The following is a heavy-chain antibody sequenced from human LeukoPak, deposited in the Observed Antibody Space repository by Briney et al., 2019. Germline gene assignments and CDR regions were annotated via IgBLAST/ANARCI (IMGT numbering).Heavy chain of an antibody. V-gene: IGHV3-21*01. CDR2: ISSSSSYI. Sequence: PGGSLRLSCAASGFTFSSYSMNWVRQAPGKGLEWVSSISSSSSYIYYADSVKGRFTISRDNAKNSLYLQMNSLRAEDTAVYYCAREPRAAAEGDYWGQGTLVTVSS. D-gene: IGHD6-13*01. J-gene: IGHJ4*02. CDR3: AREPRAAAEGDY. CDR1: GFTFSSYS.